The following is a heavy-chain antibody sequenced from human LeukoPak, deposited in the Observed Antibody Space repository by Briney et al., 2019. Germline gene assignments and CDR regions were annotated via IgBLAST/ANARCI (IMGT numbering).Heavy chain of an antibody. CDR1: GGSFSGYY. CDR3: ARDLTILGAFDI. CDR2: INHSGST. J-gene: IGHJ3*02. D-gene: IGHD3-3*01. V-gene: IGHV4-34*01. Sequence: SETLSLTCAVYGGSFSGYYWSWIRQPPGKGLEWIGEINHSGSTNYNPSLKSRAAISVDTSKNQFSLKLNSVTAADTAVYYCARDLTILGAFDIWGQGTMVTVSS.